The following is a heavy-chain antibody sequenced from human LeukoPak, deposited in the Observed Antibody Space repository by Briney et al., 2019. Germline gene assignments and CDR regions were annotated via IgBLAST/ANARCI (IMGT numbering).Heavy chain of an antibody. CDR2: INPNSGGT. Sequence: ASVKVSCKASGYTFTGYYMHWVRQAPGQGLEWMGWINPNSGGTNYAQKFQGRVTMTRDTSISTAYMELSRLRSDDAAVYYCARDIGLMYYYDSSGYFDYWGQGTLVTVSS. V-gene: IGHV1-2*02. CDR1: GYTFTGYY. D-gene: IGHD3-22*01. J-gene: IGHJ4*02. CDR3: ARDIGLMYYYDSSGYFDY.